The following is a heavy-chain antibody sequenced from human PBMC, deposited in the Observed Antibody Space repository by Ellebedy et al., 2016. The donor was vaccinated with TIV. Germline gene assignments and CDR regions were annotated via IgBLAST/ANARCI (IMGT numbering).Heavy chain of an antibody. D-gene: IGHD3-9*01. CDR3: ARVTQLRYFDPYYYYGMDV. CDR1: RGTFSSYA. CDR2: IIPIFGTA. Sequence: SVKVSXKASRGTFSSYAISWVRQAPGQGLEWMGGIIPIFGTANYAQKFQGRVTITADESTSTAYMELSSLRSEDTAVYYCARVTQLRYFDPYYYYGMDVWGQGTTVTVSS. J-gene: IGHJ6*02. V-gene: IGHV1-69*13.